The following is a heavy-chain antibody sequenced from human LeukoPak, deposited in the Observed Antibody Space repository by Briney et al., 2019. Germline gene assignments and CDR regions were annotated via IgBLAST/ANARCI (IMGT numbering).Heavy chain of an antibody. Sequence: ASVKVSCKASGYTFTGYYMHWVRQAPGQGLEWMGWINPNSGGTNYAQKSQGRVTMTRDTSISTAYMELSRLRSDDTAVYYCARVSSRGYSSGWYETWGQGTLVTVSS. J-gene: IGHJ5*02. D-gene: IGHD6-19*01. CDR1: GYTFTGYY. CDR2: INPNSGGT. CDR3: ARVSSRGYSSGWYET. V-gene: IGHV1-2*02.